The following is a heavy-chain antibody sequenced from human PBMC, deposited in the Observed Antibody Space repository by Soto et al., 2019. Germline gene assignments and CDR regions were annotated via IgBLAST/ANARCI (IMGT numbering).Heavy chain of an antibody. Sequence: GGSLRLSCAASGFTFSNAWMNWVRQAPGKGLEWVGRIKSKTDGGTTDYAAPVKGRFTISRDDSKNTLYLQMNSLKTEDTAVYYCTTDPEAARPVYYYGMDVWGQGTTVTVSS. D-gene: IGHD6-6*01. CDR2: IKSKTDGGTT. J-gene: IGHJ6*02. CDR1: GFTFSNAW. V-gene: IGHV3-15*07. CDR3: TTDPEAARPVYYYGMDV.